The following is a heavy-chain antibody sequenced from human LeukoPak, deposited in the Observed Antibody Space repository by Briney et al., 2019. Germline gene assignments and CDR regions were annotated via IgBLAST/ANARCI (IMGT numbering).Heavy chain of an antibody. V-gene: IGHV4-39*07. D-gene: IGHD3-3*01. CDR1: GGSISSSSYY. J-gene: IGHJ5*02. CDR2: IYYSGST. CDR3: ARGRSGRPPNWFDP. Sequence: SETLSLTCTVSGGSISSSSYYWGWIRQPPGKGLEWIGSIYYSGSTYYNPSLKSRVTISVDTSKNQFSLKLSSVTAADTAVYYCARGRSGRPPNWFDPWGQGTLVTVSS.